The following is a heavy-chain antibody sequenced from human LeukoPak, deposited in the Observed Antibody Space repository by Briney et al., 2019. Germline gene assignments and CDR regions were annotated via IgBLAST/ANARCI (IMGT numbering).Heavy chain of an antibody. J-gene: IGHJ5*02. CDR2: INHSGST. V-gene: IGHV4-34*01. Sequence: SETLSLTCAVYGGSFSGYYWSWIRQPPGKGLEWIGEINHSGSTNYNPSLKSRVTISVDTSKNQFSLKLSSVTAADTAVYYRASFYPYLWFDPWGQGTLVTVSS. CDR3: ASFYPYLWFDP. CDR1: GGSFSGYY. D-gene: IGHD2/OR15-2a*01.